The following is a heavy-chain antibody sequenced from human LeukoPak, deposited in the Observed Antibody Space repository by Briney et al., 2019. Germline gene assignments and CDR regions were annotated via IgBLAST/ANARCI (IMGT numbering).Heavy chain of an antibody. J-gene: IGHJ4*02. CDR1: GFAFSSSW. V-gene: IGHV3-74*01. D-gene: IGHD3-16*02. CDR2: MNSDGTTT. Sequence: GGSLRLSCAGSGFAFSSSWMHWVRQTPGKGLVWVSRMNSDGTTTDYADSVKGRFTISRDNARNTLYLQLNSLTVEDTAVYYCTLAGNYRFDYWGQGTLVTVSP. CDR3: TLAGNYRFDY.